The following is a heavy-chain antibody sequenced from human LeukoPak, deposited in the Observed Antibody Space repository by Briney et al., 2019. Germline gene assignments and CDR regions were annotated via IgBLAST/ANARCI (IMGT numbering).Heavy chain of an antibody. V-gene: IGHV1-18*01. J-gene: IGHJ4*02. CDR1: GYTFTSYG. D-gene: IGHD1-26*01. Sequence: ASVKVSCKASGYTFTSYGISWVRQAPGQGLEWMGWISAYNGNTNYAQKLQGRVTITRDTSASTAYMELSSLRSEDTAVYYCARSQTKWDPIFDYWGQGTLVTVSS. CDR2: ISAYNGNT. CDR3: ARSQTKWDPIFDY.